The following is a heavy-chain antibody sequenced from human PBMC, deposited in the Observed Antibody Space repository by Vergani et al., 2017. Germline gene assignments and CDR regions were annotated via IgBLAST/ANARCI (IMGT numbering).Heavy chain of an antibody. CDR3: ARGRSSSGRYYYYYMDV. Sequence: QVQLQESGPGLVKPSQTLSLTCTVSGGSISSGSYFWSWIRQPAGKGLEWIGRIYTSGDTHYNPSLKSRVTMSVDTSQNQFSLKLRSVTAADTAFYYCARGRSSSGRYYYYYMDVWGKGTTVTVSS. CDR1: GGSISSGSYF. CDR2: IYTSGDT. D-gene: IGHD6-6*01. V-gene: IGHV4-61*02. J-gene: IGHJ6*03.